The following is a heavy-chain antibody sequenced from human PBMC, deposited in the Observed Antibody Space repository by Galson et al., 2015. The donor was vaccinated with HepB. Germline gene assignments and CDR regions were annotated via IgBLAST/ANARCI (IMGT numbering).Heavy chain of an antibody. Sequence: QSGAEVKKPGESLKISCKGSGYRFTGYWIDWVRQMPGKGLEWMGLIYPGDSDTRYSPSFQGQVTISADKSISTAYLQWSSLKASDTAMYYCARPESTTVTTRYYWGQGTLVTVSS. CDR1: GYRFTGYW. D-gene: IGHD4-17*01. CDR2: IYPGDSDT. CDR3: ARPESTTVTTRYY. V-gene: IGHV5-51*01. J-gene: IGHJ4*02.